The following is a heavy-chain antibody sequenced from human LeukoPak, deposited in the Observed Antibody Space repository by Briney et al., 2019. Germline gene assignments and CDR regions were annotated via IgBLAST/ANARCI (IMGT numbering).Heavy chain of an antibody. V-gene: IGHV3-7*04. J-gene: IGHJ4*02. Sequence: TGGSLRLSCAASGFTFSSYWMSWVRQGPGKRLGWVANINQDGSGIYYVHSVEGRFTISRDNAKNSLYLQMNTLRAEDTAVYYCAREFGSGNYRALDYWGQGTLVTVSS. CDR1: GFTFSSYW. CDR3: AREFGSGNYRALDY. CDR2: INQDGSGI. D-gene: IGHD3-10*01.